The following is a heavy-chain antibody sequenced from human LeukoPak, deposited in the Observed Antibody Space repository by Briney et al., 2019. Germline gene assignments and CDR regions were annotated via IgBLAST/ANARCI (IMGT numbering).Heavy chain of an antibody. CDR3: ARGGYSSSWYIDY. CDR1: GFTFSSYS. J-gene: IGHJ4*02. Sequence: GGSLRLSCAASGFTFSSYSMNWVRQAPGKGLEWVSSISSSSSYIYYADSVKGRFTISRDNAKNSLYLQMNSLRAEDTAVYYCARGGYSSSWYIDYWGQGTLVTVSS. CDR2: ISSSSSYI. V-gene: IGHV3-21*01. D-gene: IGHD6-13*01.